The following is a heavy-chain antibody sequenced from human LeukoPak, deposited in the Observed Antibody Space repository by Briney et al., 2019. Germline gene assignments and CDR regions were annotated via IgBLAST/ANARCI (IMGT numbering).Heavy chain of an antibody. CDR2: IYYSGST. Sequence: PSETLSLTCTVSGGSISSYYWSWIRQPPGKGLEWIGYIYYSGSTNYNPSLKSRVTILVDTSKNQFSLKLSSVTTADTAVYYCARARGSSTPYYYYYYYMDVWGKGTTVTVSS. J-gene: IGHJ6*03. CDR3: ARARGSSTPYYYYYYYMDV. CDR1: GGSISSYY. D-gene: IGHD1-26*01. V-gene: IGHV4-59*01.